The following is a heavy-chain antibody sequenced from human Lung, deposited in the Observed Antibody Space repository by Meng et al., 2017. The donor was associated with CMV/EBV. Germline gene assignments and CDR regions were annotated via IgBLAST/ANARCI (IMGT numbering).Heavy chain of an antibody. CDR2: IYYSGST. J-gene: IGHJ5*02. V-gene: IGHV4-59*01. Sequence: QGQLRESGPALVKPSGTLSLTCTVPGGSISSYYWSWIRQPPGKGLEWIGYIYYSGSTNYNPSLKSRVTISVDTSKNQFSLKLSSVTAADTAVYYCAREEGIGGFDPWGQGTLVTVSS. CDR1: GGSISSYY. D-gene: IGHD3-10*01. CDR3: AREEGIGGFDP.